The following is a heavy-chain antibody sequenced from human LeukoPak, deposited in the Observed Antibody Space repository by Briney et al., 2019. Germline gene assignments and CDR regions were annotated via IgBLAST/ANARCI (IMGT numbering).Heavy chain of an antibody. J-gene: IGHJ4*02. Sequence: GGSLRLSCAASGFTFSSYGMHWVRQAPGKGLEWVAVIWYDGSNKYYADSVKGRFTIPRDNSKNTLYLQMNSLRAEDTAVYYCARDIKRGIAAAVFDYWGQGTLVTVSS. D-gene: IGHD6-13*01. CDR3: ARDIKRGIAAAVFDY. CDR1: GFTFSSYG. CDR2: IWYDGSNK. V-gene: IGHV3-33*01.